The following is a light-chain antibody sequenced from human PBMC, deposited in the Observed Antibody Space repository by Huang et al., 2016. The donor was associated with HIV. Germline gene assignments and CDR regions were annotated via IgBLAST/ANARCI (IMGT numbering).Light chain of an antibody. Sequence: DIQMTQSPSSLSAFVGDRVTITCRASQSVTHSLHWYQQKPGKAPKLLSYSASSLQSGVPSRFSGTGSGTYFTLTINSLQPEDFATYYCQQSYRAPLTFGGGTRVEIK. J-gene: IGKJ4*01. CDR2: SAS. CDR3: QQSYRAPLT. V-gene: IGKV1-39*01. CDR1: QSVTHS.